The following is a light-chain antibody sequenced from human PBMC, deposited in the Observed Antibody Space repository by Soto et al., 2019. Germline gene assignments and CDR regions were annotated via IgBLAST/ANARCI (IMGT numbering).Light chain of an antibody. Sequence: DVQMTQSPSSVSASVGDRITITCRASQSISSWLAWYQQKPGKAPTLLIYAASNLQSGGPSRFRGSRSGTEFTLTVSSLQPEDFATYYCLQDHDDSWTLGQGTKVDIK. CDR1: QSISSW. CDR2: AAS. J-gene: IGKJ1*01. V-gene: IGKV1-12*01. CDR3: LQDHDDSWT.